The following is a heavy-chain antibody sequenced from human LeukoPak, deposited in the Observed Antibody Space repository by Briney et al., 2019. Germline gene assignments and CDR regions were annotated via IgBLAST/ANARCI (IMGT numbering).Heavy chain of an antibody. J-gene: IGHJ4*02. Sequence: SETLSLTCAVSGYSISSGYYWGWIRQPPGKGREWVGGISHSGSSYYNPSLKSRVTISVDTSKNQFSLKLSSVTAADTAVYYCARDSSSSPFATWGQGTLVTVSS. CDR2: ISHSGSS. CDR1: GYSISSGYY. CDR3: ARDSSSSPFAT. V-gene: IGHV4-38-2*02. D-gene: IGHD6-6*01.